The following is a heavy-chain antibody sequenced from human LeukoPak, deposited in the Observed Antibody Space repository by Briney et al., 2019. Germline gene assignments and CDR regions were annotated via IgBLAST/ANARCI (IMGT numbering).Heavy chain of an antibody. D-gene: IGHD1-1*01. J-gene: IGHJ4*02. V-gene: IGHV3-23*01. CDR2: MRGGGET. CDR3: AKANWVSNADAVW. CDR1: GFSFSTYA. Sequence: PGGSLRLSCAASGFSFSTYAMSWVRQAPARGPEWVSSMRGGGETFYADSVKGRFTLSRDDSRNTVYLQLNNLRVEDTAIYYCAKANWVSNADAVWWGQGTQDTVSS.